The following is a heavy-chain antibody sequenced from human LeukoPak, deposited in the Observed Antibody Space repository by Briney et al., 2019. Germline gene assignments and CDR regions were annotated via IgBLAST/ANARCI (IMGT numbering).Heavy chain of an antibody. J-gene: IGHJ4*02. V-gene: IGHV3-48*01. CDR2: ISGRSSTI. D-gene: IGHD1-26*01. Sequence: GGALRLSCAASAFTFSDYSMNCVRQAPGKGVECISYISGRSSTIYYADSVKGRFTISRYNAKNSMYLQMNSLRAEDTAVYYCARDRIKSRSYYFDYWGQGTLVTVSA. CDR3: ARDRIKSRSYYFDY. CDR1: AFTFSDYS.